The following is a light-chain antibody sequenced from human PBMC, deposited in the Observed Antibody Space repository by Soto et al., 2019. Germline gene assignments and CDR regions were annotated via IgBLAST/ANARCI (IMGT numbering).Light chain of an antibody. J-gene: IGLJ2*01. CDR2: EVS. V-gene: IGLV2-14*01. CDR3: SSYTSSSMVV. CDR1: SSDVGGYNY. Sequence: QPASVSGSPGQSITISCTGTSSDVGGYNYVSWYQQHPGKAPKLMIYEVSNRASGVSNRFSGSKSGNTASPTISGLQAEDEADYYCSSYTSSSMVVFGGGTQLTVL.